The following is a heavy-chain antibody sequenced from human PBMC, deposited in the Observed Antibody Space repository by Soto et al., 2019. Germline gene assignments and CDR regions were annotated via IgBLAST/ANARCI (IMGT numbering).Heavy chain of an antibody. CDR3: AKGGASRVDAFDF. V-gene: IGHV3-9*01. Sequence: EVQLVESGGGLEQPGRSLRLSCAASGFTFDDYAMHWVRQAPGKGLEWVATISWNSATIAYADSVRGRFTISRDKATNSIHMEMKSLRPENTAYYYCAKGGASRVDAFDFWGQGTMVTVSS. CDR1: GFTFDDYA. CDR2: ISWNSATI. D-gene: IGHD3-16*01. J-gene: IGHJ3*01.